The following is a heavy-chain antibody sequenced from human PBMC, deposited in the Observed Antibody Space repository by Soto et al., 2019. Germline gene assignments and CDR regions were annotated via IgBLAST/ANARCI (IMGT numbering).Heavy chain of an antibody. CDR1: GFTFGYYT. CDR2: ISSNSTYI. J-gene: IGHJ4*02. CDR3: ARQVVIHYYLDY. D-gene: IGHD2-21*01. Sequence: GGSLRLSCGASGFTFGYYTLNWVRQAPGKGLEWVSSISSNSTYIYYADSVKGRFTVSRDNAQNSLFLQMNSLRAEDTAVYYCARQVVIHYYLDYWGQGTLVTVS. V-gene: IGHV3-21*01.